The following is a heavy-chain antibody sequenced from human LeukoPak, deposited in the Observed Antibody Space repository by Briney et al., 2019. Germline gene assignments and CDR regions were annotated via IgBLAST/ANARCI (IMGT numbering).Heavy chain of an antibody. J-gene: IGHJ4*02. D-gene: IGHD5-18*01. CDR2: LSHAGTN. CDR1: GGSITSNSYS. CDR3: ARLRGGVQLWGD. V-gene: IGHV4-39*01. Sequence: PSETLSLTRTVSGGSITSNSYSWGWIRQPPGKGLQWIVTLSHAGTNYYNPSLKSRVTMPVGRSKNQLSLKLTSVTATDTAVYYCARLRGGVQLWGDWGQGTLVTVSS.